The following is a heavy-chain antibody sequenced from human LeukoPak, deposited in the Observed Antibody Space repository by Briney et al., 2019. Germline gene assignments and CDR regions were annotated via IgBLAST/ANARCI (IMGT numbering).Heavy chain of an antibody. V-gene: IGHV4-59*01. J-gene: IGHJ4*02. CDR2: IYYSGST. Sequence: SETLSLTCTVSGGSISSYYWSWIRQPPGKGLEWIGYIYYSGSTSYNPSLKSRVTISLDPSKSQFSLKLNSVTAADTAVYFCARGEMATIFLWGQGTLVTVSS. D-gene: IGHD5-24*01. CDR1: GGSISSYY. CDR3: ARGEMATIFL.